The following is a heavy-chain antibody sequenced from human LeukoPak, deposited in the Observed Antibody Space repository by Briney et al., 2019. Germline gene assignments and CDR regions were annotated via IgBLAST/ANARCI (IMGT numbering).Heavy chain of an antibody. CDR1: GYSFTSYW. Sequence: GESLKISCKGSGYSFTSYWIGWVRQMPGKGLEWMGIIYPGDSGARYSPSFQGQVTISADKSISTAYLQWSSLKASDTAMYYCARLGPTVTTLYWFDPWGQGTLVTVSS. V-gene: IGHV5-51*01. J-gene: IGHJ5*02. CDR2: IYPGDSGA. D-gene: IGHD4-11*01. CDR3: ARLGPTVTTLYWFDP.